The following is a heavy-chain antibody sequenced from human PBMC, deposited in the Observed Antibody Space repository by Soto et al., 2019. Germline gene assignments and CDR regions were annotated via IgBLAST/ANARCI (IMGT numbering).Heavy chain of an antibody. V-gene: IGHV3-23*01. D-gene: IGHD6-13*01. CDR3: AKEIAAAGTLYYYYYGMDV. CDR1: GFTFSSHA. Sequence: GGSLRLSCAASGFTFSSHAMSWVRQAPGKGLEWVSAISGSGGSTYYADSVKGRFTISRDNSKNTLYLQMNSLRAEDTAVYYCAKEIAAAGTLYYYYYGMDVWGQGTTVTVS. J-gene: IGHJ6*02. CDR2: ISGSGGST.